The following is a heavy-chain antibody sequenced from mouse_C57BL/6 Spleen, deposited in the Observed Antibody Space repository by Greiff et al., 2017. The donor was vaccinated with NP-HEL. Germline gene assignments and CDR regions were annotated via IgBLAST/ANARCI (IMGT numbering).Heavy chain of an antibody. V-gene: IGHV1-82*01. CDR1: GYAFSSSW. D-gene: IGHD4-1*01. Sequence: LQESGPELVKPGASVKISCKASGYAFSSSWMNWVKQRPGKGLEWIGRIYPGDGDTNYNGTFKGKATLTADKSSSTAYMQLSSLTSEDSAVYFCARSDWGSFDYWGQGTTLTVSS. CDR2: IYPGDGDT. J-gene: IGHJ2*01. CDR3: ARSDWGSFDY.